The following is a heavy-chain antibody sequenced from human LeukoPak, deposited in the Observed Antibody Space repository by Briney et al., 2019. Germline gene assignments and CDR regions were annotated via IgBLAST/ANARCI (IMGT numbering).Heavy chain of an antibody. J-gene: IGHJ4*02. D-gene: IGHD3-22*01. Sequence: GGTLRLSCVASGFTFSTYSMNWVRQAPGKGLEWVSFISSSGTYIYYADSVKGRFTISRDNAKNSLYLQLNSLRAEDTAVYYCARDYYDSSGHVGWGQGTLVTVSS. CDR2: ISSSGTYI. CDR1: GFTFSTYS. CDR3: ARDYYDSSGHVG. V-gene: IGHV3-21*01.